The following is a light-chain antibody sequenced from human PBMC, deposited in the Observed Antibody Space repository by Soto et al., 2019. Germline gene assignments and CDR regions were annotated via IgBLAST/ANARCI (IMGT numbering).Light chain of an antibody. CDR1: QSISSW. V-gene: IGKV1-5*03. CDR3: QQYISYPVT. J-gene: IGKJ2*01. Sequence: DIQMTQSPSTLSASVGDRVTITCRASQSISSWLAWYQQKPGKAPKLLIYKASSLESGVPSRFSGSGSGTEFTLTISSLQPDDFATYYCQQYISYPVTFGQGTKLEIK. CDR2: KAS.